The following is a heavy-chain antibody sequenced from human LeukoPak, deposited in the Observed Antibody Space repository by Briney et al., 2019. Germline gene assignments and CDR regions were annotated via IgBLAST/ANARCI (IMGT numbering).Heavy chain of an antibody. Sequence: ASVTVSCTASGYTFTIYGISWVRQAPGQGLEWMGWISAYNGNTNYAQKLQGRVTMTTDTSTSTAYMELRSLRSDDTAVYYCARALYDFWSGYYDNWFDPWGQGTLVTVSS. V-gene: IGHV1-18*01. CDR2: ISAYNGNT. J-gene: IGHJ5*02. D-gene: IGHD3-3*01. CDR3: ARALYDFWSGYYDNWFDP. CDR1: GYTFTIYG.